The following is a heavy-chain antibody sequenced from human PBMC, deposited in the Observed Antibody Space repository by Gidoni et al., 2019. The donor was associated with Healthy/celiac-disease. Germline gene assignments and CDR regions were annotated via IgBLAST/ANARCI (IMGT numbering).Heavy chain of an antibody. J-gene: IGHJ4*02. CDR3: ARDQASFDTAHWGYFDY. D-gene: IGHD5-18*01. CDR1: GGSISSGGYY. CDR2: IYYSGST. V-gene: IGHV4-31*03. Sequence: QVQLQESGPGLVKPSQTLSLTCTVSGGSISSGGYYWSWIRQHPGKGLEWIGYIYYSGSTYYNPSLKSRVTISVDTSKNQFSLKLSSVTAADTAVYYCARDQASFDTAHWGYFDYWGQGTLVTVSS.